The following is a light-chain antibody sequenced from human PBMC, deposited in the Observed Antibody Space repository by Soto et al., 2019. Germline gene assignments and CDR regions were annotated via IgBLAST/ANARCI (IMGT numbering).Light chain of an antibody. V-gene: IGKV3-15*01. CDR3: QHYNNWPPLT. Sequence: IVITQSQATLSVSPGERATLSCRVSQSVNIHLAWYQQKPGQAPRLLIYGASTRAPDIPARFSGSGSGTEFTLTISSLQSADFAVYYCQHYNNWPPLTLGGGTKVAIK. J-gene: IGKJ4*01. CDR1: QSVNIH. CDR2: GAS.